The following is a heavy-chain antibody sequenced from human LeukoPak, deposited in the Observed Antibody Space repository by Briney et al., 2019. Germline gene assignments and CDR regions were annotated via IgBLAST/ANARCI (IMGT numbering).Heavy chain of an antibody. CDR3: ARESKYYDILTGLYYFDY. Sequence: GSSVKVSCKASGGTFSSYAISWVRQAPGQGLEWMGGIIPIFGTANYAQKFQGRVKITADESTSTAYMELSSLRSEDTAVYYCARESKYYDILTGLYYFDYWGQGTLVTVSS. CDR1: GGTFSSYA. CDR2: IIPIFGTA. V-gene: IGHV1-69*01. D-gene: IGHD3-9*01. J-gene: IGHJ4*02.